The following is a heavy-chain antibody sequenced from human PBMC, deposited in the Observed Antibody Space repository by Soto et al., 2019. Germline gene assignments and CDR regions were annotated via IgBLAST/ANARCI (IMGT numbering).Heavy chain of an antibody. V-gene: IGHV4-39*02. D-gene: IGHD2-15*01. CDR1: GVSIHNSHSF. CDR3: GRVVEGATRHTDSDS. J-gene: IGHJ5*02. CDR2: VYHSGGS. Sequence: PSETLSLTCAVSGVSIHNSHSFWGWIRQPPGKGLEFTGSVYHSGGSYYNPSLKGRVTISVDTSNNQISLRVNSVTAADTAVYYCGRVVEGATRHTDSDSWGQGMLVTVSS.